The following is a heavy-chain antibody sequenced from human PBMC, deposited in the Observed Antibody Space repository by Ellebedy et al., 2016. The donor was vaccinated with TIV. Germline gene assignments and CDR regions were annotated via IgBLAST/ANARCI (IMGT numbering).Heavy chain of an antibody. D-gene: IGHD3-3*01. Sequence: ASVKVSXKASGHTFTSYGIHWVRQAPGQRLEWMGWINTGNGNTKYSQTFQGRVTISRDTSATTAYMELSSLMSEDTAVYYCATREWQDPMDVWGQGTTVTASS. CDR3: ATREWQDPMDV. CDR1: GHTFTSYG. V-gene: IGHV1-3*04. J-gene: IGHJ6*02. CDR2: INTGNGNT.